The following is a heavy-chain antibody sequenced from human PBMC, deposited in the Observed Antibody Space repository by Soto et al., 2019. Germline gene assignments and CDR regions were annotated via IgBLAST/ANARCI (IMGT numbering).Heavy chain of an antibody. J-gene: IGHJ4*02. D-gene: IGHD3-10*01. CDR3: AKPSGIYYFDY. CDR2: ISYDGSNK. CDR1: GFPFSSYG. Sequence: GGSLRLSFAASGFPFSSYGMHWVRQAPGKGLEWVAVISYDGSNKYYADSVKGRFTISRDNSKNTLYLQMNSLRAEDTAVYYCAKPSGIYYFDYWGRGTLDTV. V-gene: IGHV3-30*18.